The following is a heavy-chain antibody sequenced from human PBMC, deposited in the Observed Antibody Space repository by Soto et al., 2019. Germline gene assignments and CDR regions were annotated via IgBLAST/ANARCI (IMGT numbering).Heavy chain of an antibody. J-gene: IGHJ3*02. D-gene: IGHD2-2*01. Sequence: SETLSLTCTVSGGSISSYYWSWIRQPPGKGLEWIGYIYYSGSTNYNPSLKSRLTLSLDTSKSQFSLNLRSVTDADTAVYYCAKARSCTSCYGGGIFDIWGPGTMVTVSS. CDR3: AKARSCTSCYGGGIFDI. V-gene: IGHV4-59*12. CDR2: IYYSGST. CDR1: GGSISSYY.